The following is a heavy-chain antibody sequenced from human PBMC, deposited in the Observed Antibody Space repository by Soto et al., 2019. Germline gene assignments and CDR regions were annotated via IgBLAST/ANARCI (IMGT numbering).Heavy chain of an antibody. Sequence: EVQLLESGGGLVQPGGSLRLSCAASGFTFSSYAMSWVRQAPGKGLEWVSAISGSGGSTYYADSVKGRFTISRDNSKNSLYLEMNSLRAEDTAVYYCAKDGNYGGHFDYWGQGTLVTVSS. CDR1: GFTFSSYA. CDR2: ISGSGGST. D-gene: IGHD4-17*01. V-gene: IGHV3-23*01. J-gene: IGHJ4*02. CDR3: AKDGNYGGHFDY.